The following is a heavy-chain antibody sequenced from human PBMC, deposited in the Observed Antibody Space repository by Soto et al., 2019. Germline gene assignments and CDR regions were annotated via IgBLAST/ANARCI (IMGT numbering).Heavy chain of an antibody. D-gene: IGHD7-27*01. CDR2: IYYSGST. CDR3: ARRWGTYFDF. CDR1: GGSIISYC. V-gene: IGHV4-59*01. J-gene: IGHJ4*02. Sequence: SETLSLTCTVSGGSIISYCWSWIRQPPGKGLEWIGYIYYSGSTDYDPSLKSRVTISVDTSKNQFSLKLSSVTAADTAVYYCARRWGTYFDFWGQGTLLTVSS.